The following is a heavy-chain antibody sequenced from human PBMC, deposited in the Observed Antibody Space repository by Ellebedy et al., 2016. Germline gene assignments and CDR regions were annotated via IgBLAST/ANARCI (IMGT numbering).Heavy chain of an antibody. CDR3: ARDLAYSGYDQDFDY. CDR1: GFTFSSYS. D-gene: IGHD5-12*01. Sequence: GESLKISXAASGFTFSSYSMNWVRQAPGKGLEWVSYISSSSSTIYYADSVKGRFTISRDNAKNSLYLQMNSLRAEDTAVYYCARDLAYSGYDQDFDYWGQGTLVTVSS. V-gene: IGHV3-48*04. J-gene: IGHJ4*02. CDR2: ISSSSSTI.